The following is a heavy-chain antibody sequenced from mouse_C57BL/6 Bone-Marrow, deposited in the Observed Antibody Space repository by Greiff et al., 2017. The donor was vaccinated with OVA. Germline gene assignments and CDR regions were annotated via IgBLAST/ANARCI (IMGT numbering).Heavy chain of an antibody. V-gene: IGHV5-9-1*02. CDR1: GFTFSSYA. J-gene: IGHJ1*03. CDR2: ISSGGDYI. Sequence: EVKLMESGEGLVKPGGSLKLSCAASGFTFSSYAMSWVRQTPERRLEWVAYISSGGDYIYYADTVKGRYTISRDNARNTLYLQMSSLKSEDTAMYYCTRGWDEGYFDVWGTGTTVTVSS. D-gene: IGHD4-1*01. CDR3: TRGWDEGYFDV.